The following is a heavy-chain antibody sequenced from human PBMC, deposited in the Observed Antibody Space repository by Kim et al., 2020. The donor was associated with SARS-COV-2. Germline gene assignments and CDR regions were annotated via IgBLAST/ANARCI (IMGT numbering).Heavy chain of an antibody. V-gene: IGHV4-4*07. D-gene: IGHD2-2*01. Sequence: SETLSLTCTVSGGSISSYYWSWIRQPAGKGLEWIGRIYTSGSTNYNPSLKSRVTMSVDTSKNQFSLKLSSVTAADTAVYYCARTDIVVVPAGNYYYYYMDVWGKGTTVTVSS. CDR1: GGSISSYY. CDR3: ARTDIVVVPAGNYYYYYMDV. J-gene: IGHJ6*03. CDR2: IYTSGST.